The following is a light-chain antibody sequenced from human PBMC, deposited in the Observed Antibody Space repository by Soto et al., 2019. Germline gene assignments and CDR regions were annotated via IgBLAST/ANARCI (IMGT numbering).Light chain of an antibody. Sequence: EIVMTQSPATLSVSPGERASLSCRASQSVSANLAWYQQKLGQAPRLLMFDASPRAAGIPARFSGSGSGTDFTLNISSLQSEDFAVYYCQQYNNWPRTFGQGTKVEI. CDR3: QQYNNWPRT. V-gene: IGKV3-15*01. CDR1: QSVSAN. CDR2: DAS. J-gene: IGKJ1*01.